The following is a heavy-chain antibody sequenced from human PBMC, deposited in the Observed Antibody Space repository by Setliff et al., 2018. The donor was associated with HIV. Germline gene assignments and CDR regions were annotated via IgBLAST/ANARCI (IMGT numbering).Heavy chain of an antibody. J-gene: IGHJ6*03. CDR2: INHSGSI. D-gene: IGHD3-10*01. Sequence: SETLSLTCAVYGGSFNGYYWNWIRQSPGKGMEWIGEINHSGSINYNPTLMSRLTISIDTSKNQFSLKLTSVTAADTALYFCARGGGGSWFDKPTYYYMDFWGKGTTVTVSS. CDR1: GGSFNGYY. V-gene: IGHV4-34*01. CDR3: ARGGGGSWFDKPTYYYMDF.